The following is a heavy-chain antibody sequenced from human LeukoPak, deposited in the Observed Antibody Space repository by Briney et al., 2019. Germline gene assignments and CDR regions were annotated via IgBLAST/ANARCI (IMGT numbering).Heavy chain of an antibody. CDR3: SRDRLGGLDL. CDR2: ISTMSNYI. V-gene: IGHV3-21*01. CDR1: GFDFSTYA. J-gene: IGHJ5*02. D-gene: IGHD5-12*01. Sequence: GGSLRLSCAASGFDFSTYAINWVRQAPGKGLEWVSSISTMSNYIFYGDSVKGRFTISRDNAKNSVYLQMNSVRPEDTAVYYCSRDRLGGLDLWGQGTLVTVSS.